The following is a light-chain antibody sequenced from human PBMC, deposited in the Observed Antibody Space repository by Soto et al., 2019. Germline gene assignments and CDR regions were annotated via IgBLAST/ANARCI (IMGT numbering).Light chain of an antibody. CDR1: QSITSNH. V-gene: IGKV3-20*01. CDR3: QQHGTSPPSWT. J-gene: IGKJ1*01. CDR2: GAS. Sequence: ETVLTQSPGTLSLSPGERATLFCRASQSITSNHLAWYQQKPGQAPRLLIYGASSRATGIPDRFSGCGSGTDFTLTISRLEPEDFAVYYCQQHGTSPPSWTFGQGTKVEIK.